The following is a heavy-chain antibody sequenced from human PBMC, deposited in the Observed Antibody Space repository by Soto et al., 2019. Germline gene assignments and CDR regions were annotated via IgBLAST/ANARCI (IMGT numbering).Heavy chain of an antibody. Sequence: SHTLSLTCAISGDSVSSNSAAWNWIRQSPSRGLEWLGRTYYRSKWYNDYAVSVKSRITINPDTSKNQFSLQLNSVTPEDTAVYYCARGSPKYRSGWYGRGPNNWFDPWGQGTLVNVSS. V-gene: IGHV6-1*01. CDR3: ARGSPKYRSGWYGRGPNNWFDP. CDR1: GDSVSSNSAA. J-gene: IGHJ5*02. CDR2: TYYRSKWYN. D-gene: IGHD6-19*01.